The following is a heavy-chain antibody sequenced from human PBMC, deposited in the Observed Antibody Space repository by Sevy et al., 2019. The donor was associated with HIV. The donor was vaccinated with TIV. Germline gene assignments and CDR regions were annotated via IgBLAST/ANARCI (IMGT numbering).Heavy chain of an antibody. CDR2: IYYSGST. V-gene: IGHV4-59*01. CDR1: GGSISSYY. Sequence: SETLSLTCTVSGGSISSYYWSWIRQPPGKGLEWIGYIYYSGSTNYNPSLKSRVTISVDTSKNQFSLKLSSVTAAETAVYYCARVGHSYDFWSGSDYYYGMDVWGQGTTVTVSS. CDR3: ARVGHSYDFWSGSDYYYGMDV. J-gene: IGHJ6*02. D-gene: IGHD3-3*01.